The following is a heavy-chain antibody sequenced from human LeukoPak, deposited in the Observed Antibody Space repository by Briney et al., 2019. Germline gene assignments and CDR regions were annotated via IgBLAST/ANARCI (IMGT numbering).Heavy chain of an antibody. V-gene: IGHV3-30*18. CDR3: AKDWGNYFASGSSYLDS. CDR1: GFAFKTYG. J-gene: IGHJ4*02. D-gene: IGHD3-10*01. Sequence: PGRSLRLSCAASGFAFKTYGMHWVRQAPGNGLEWVATISHDGSNQNYGDSVKGRFTISRDNSRNTLYLQMNSLRPEDTAVYHCAKDWGNYFASGSSYLDSWGQGTLVTVSS. CDR2: ISHDGSNQ.